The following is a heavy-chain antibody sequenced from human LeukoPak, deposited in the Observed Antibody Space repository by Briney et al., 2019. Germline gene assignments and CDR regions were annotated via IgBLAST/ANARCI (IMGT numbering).Heavy chain of an antibody. Sequence: SETLSLTCTVSGDSISSSSYYWGWIRQPPGKGLEWIGSIYYSGSTYYNPSLKSRVTISVDTSKNQFSLKLSSVTAADTAVYYCARPDYGGNSRLFDYWGQGTLVTVSS. D-gene: IGHD4-23*01. J-gene: IGHJ4*02. CDR2: IYYSGST. V-gene: IGHV4-39*01. CDR1: GDSISSSSYY. CDR3: ARPDYGGNSRLFDY.